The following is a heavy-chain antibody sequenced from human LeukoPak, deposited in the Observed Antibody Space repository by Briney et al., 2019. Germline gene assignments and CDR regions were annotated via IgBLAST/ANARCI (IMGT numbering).Heavy chain of an antibody. J-gene: IGHJ4*02. CDR1: GFTFGDYA. Sequence: GGSLRLSCTASGFTFGDYAMSWVRQAPGKGLEWVGFIRSKAYGGTTEYAASVKGRFTISRDDSKSIAYLQMNSLKTEDTAVYYCTRDGSIVGATRSHFDYWGQGTLVTVSS. CDR3: TRDGSIVGATRSHFDY. D-gene: IGHD1-26*01. V-gene: IGHV3-49*04. CDR2: IRSKAYGGTT.